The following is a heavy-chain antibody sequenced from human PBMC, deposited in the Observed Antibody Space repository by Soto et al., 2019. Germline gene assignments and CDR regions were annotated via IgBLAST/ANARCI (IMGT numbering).Heavy chain of an antibody. J-gene: IGHJ4*02. Sequence: EVQLLESGGGLVQPGGSLRLSCAASGFTFDTYTMTWVRQAPGRGLEWVSSIGGSDGGTYYADSVKGRFTISRDNSKNTLYLEMNSLRAEDTALYYCAKDRWKAGSSSSGLDYWGQGTLVTVSS. CDR1: GFTFDTYT. CDR2: IGGSDGGT. V-gene: IGHV3-23*01. CDR3: AKDRWKAGSSSSGLDY. D-gene: IGHD6-13*01.